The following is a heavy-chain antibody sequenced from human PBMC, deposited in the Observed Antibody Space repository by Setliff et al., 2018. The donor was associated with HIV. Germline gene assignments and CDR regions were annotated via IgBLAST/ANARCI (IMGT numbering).Heavy chain of an antibody. CDR3: ARARLQGIVTAVGPRDNCLDP. V-gene: IGHV1-18*01. J-gene: IGHJ5*02. CDR2: ISAYTGHT. D-gene: IGHD1-26*01. CDR1: GYSFINYG. Sequence: GASVKVSCKASGYSFINYGISWVRQAPGQGPEWMGWISAYTGHTDYAPRLLGRVTMTTDTSTSTAYMELRSLTSDDTAVYYCARARLQGIVTAVGPRDNCLDPWGQGTRVTXSS.